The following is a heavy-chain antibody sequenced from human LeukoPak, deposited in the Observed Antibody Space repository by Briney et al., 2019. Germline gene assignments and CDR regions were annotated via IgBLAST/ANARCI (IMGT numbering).Heavy chain of an antibody. CDR3: ASYGSGSYYAYYYDMDV. D-gene: IGHD3-10*01. V-gene: IGHV4-34*01. J-gene: IGHJ6*02. CDR2: INHSGST. Sequence: PSETLSLTCAVYGGSFSGYYWSWIRQPPGKGLEWIGEINHSGSTNYNPSLKSRVTISVDTSKNQFSLKLSSVTAADTAVYYCASYGSGSYYAYYYDMDVWGQGTTVTVSS. CDR1: GGSFSGYY.